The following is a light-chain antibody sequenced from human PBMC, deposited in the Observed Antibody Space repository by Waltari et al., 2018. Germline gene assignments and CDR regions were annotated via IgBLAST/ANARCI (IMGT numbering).Light chain of an antibody. V-gene: IGLV2-23*02. J-gene: IGLJ1*01. Sequence: QSALTQPASVSGSPGQSITISCTGTSSDVGSYNLFPWYQQHPGKAPKIMIYEVSKRPSGVSNRFSGSKSDNTASLTISGLQAEDEADYYCCSYAGNSAFYVFGTGTKVTVL. CDR3: CSYAGNSAFYV. CDR2: EVS. CDR1: SSDVGSYNL.